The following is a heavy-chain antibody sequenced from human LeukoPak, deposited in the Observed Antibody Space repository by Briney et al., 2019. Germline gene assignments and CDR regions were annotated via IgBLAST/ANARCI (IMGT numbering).Heavy chain of an antibody. CDR2: IDYDGTVK. J-gene: IGHJ4*02. CDR1: RFIYINYV. D-gene: IGHD2-21*01. Sequence: GGSLRLSCAAYRFIYINYVTNWVRQAPGKGLERVAFIDYDGTVKYYEDSVKGRFTISRDNSKHGAACIRHCLRPEDTAMYYCARKFVDYWGQGTLVTVSS. CDR3: ARKFVDY. V-gene: IGHV3-30*02.